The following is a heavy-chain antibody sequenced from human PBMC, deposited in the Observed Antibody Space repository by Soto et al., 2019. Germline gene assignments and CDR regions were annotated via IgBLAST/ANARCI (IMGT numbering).Heavy chain of an antibody. J-gene: IGHJ4*02. V-gene: IGHV4-39*01. CDR1: GGSISSSSYY. Sequence: PSETLSLTCTVSGGSISSSSYYWGWIRQPPGKGLEWIGSIYYSGSTYYNPSLKSRVTISVDTSKNQFSLKLSSVTAADTAVYYCARFITMVRGVTSPLFAYWGQGTLVTVSS. CDR3: ARFITMVRGVTSPLFAY. D-gene: IGHD3-10*01. CDR2: IYYSGST.